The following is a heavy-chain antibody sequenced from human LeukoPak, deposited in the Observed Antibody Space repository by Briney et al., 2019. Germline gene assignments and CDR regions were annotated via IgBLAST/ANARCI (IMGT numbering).Heavy chain of an antibody. CDR2: IKQDGSEK. CDR1: GFTFSNYW. Sequence: GGSLRLSCAASGFTFSNYWMSWIRQAPGKGLEWVANIKQDGSEKYYVDSVRGRFTISRDNAKNSLFLQMSSLRGEDTAVCFCARGGGTFNYWGQGTLVTVSS. V-gene: IGHV3-7*03. D-gene: IGHD1-14*01. CDR3: ARGGGTFNY. J-gene: IGHJ4*02.